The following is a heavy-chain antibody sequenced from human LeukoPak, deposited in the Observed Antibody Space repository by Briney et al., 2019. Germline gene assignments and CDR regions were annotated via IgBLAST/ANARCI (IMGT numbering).Heavy chain of an antibody. J-gene: IGHJ4*02. CDR3: AKDRRDGSYLFDY. D-gene: IGHD1-26*01. Sequence: GGSLRLSCAASGFTFSSYAMSWVRQAPGKGLEWVSAISGSGGSTYYADSVRGRFTISRDNSKNTLYLQMNSLRAEDTAVYYCAKDRRDGSYLFDYWGQGTLVTVSS. CDR1: GFTFSSYA. CDR2: ISGSGGST. V-gene: IGHV3-23*01.